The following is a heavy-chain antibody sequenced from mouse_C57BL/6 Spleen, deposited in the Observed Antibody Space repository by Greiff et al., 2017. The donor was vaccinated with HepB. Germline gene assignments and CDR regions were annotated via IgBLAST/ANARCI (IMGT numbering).Heavy chain of an antibody. CDR3: FYGSSYGWYFDV. CDR1: GYTFTSYW. D-gene: IGHD1-1*01. J-gene: IGHJ1*03. CDR2: IDPSDSET. V-gene: IGHV1-52*01. Sequence: QVQLQQPGAELVRPGSSVKLSCKASGYTFTSYWMHWVKQRPIQGLEWIGNIDPSDSETHYNQKFKDKATLTVDKSSSTAYMQLSSLTSEDSAVYYCFYGSSYGWYFDVWGTGTTVTVSS.